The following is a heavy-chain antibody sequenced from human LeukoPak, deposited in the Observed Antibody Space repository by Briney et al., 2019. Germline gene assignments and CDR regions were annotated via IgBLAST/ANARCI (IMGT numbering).Heavy chain of an antibody. J-gene: IGHJ6*02. CDR2: IYYSGST. D-gene: IGHD3-10*01. Sequence: SETLSLTCTVSGGSISSYYWSWIRQPPGKGLEWIGYIYYSGSTNYNPSLKSRVTISVDTSKNQLSLKLSSVTAADTAVYYCARGFSDGSGSYFSALVYYYYYGMDVWGQGTTVTVSS. CDR1: GGSISSYY. V-gene: IGHV4-59*01. CDR3: ARGFSDGSGSYFSALVYYYYYGMDV.